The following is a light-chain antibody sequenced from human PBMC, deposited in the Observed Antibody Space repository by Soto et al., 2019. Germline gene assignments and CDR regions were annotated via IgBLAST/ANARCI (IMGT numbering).Light chain of an antibody. CDR2: GAS. V-gene: IGKV3-20*01. CDR3: QQYGSSPPVT. CDR1: QSVSSSY. Sequence: EIVMTQSPATLSVSPGARAILSCRASQSVSSSYLAWYQQKPGQAHRLLIYGASSRATGIPDRFSGSGSGTDFTLTISRLEPEDFAVYYCQQYGSSPPVTFGQGTRLEIK. J-gene: IGKJ5*01.